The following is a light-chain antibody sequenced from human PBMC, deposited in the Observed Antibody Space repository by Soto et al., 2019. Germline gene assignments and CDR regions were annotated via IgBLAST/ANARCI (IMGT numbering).Light chain of an antibody. J-gene: IGKJ3*01. CDR2: GAS. Sequence: EIVMTQSPATLSVSPGERATLSCRASPSVSSSLAWYQQKPGQAPRLLIYGASTRATGIPARFSGSGSGTEFTLTISSLQSEDFAVYYCLQYHNWPPFTFGPGTKVDIK. CDR3: LQYHNWPPFT. V-gene: IGKV3-15*01. CDR1: PSVSSS.